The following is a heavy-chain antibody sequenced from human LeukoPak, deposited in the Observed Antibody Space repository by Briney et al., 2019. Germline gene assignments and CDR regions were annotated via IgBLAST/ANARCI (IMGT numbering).Heavy chain of an antibody. J-gene: IGHJ6*02. D-gene: IGHD1-26*01. CDR2: MNPNSGNT. Sequence: ASVKVSCKASGYTFTSYDINWVRQATGQGLEWMGWMNPNSGNTGYAQKFQGRVTMTRNTSISTAYMELSSLRSEDTAVYYCASRYSGFSRKYGMDVWGQGTTVTVSS. V-gene: IGHV1-8*01. CDR3: ASRYSGFSRKYGMDV. CDR1: GYTFTSYD.